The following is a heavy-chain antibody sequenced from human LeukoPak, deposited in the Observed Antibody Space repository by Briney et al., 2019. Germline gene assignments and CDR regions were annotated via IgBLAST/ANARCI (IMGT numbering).Heavy chain of an antibody. J-gene: IGHJ4*02. CDR2: INPNSGGT. CDR3: ARSREVGAGLTFDY. Sequence: ASVKVSCKASGYTFTGYYMHWVRQAPGQGLEWVGWINPNSGGTNYAQKFQGRVTMTRDTSISTAYMELSRLRSDDTAVYYCARSREVGAGLTFDYWGQGTLVTVSS. D-gene: IGHD1-26*01. V-gene: IGHV1-2*02. CDR1: GYTFTGYY.